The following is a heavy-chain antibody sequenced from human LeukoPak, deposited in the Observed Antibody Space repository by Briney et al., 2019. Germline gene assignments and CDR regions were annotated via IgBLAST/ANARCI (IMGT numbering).Heavy chain of an antibody. J-gene: IGHJ5*02. V-gene: IGHV4-61*02. D-gene: IGHD3-9*01. Sequence: SETLCLTCTVSGGSISSGSYYWSWIRQPAGKGLEWIGRIYTSGSTNYNPALKSRVTISVDTSKNQFSLKLSSVTAADTAVYYCARGWMYDILTGYYAGGNNWFDPWGQGTLVTVSS. CDR3: ARGWMYDILTGYYAGGNNWFDP. CDR2: IYTSGST. CDR1: GGSISSGSYY.